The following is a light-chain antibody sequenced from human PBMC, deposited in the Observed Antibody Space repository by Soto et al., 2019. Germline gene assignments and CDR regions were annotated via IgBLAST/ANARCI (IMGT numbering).Light chain of an antibody. Sequence: QSALTQPASVSGSPGQSITISCTGTSSDVGGYNYVSWYQQHPGKAPKLMIYEVSNRPSGVSNRFPGSKSGNTASLTISVLQAEDGADYYRSSYTSSRTLVLGGETKLTLL. CDR1: SSDVGGYNY. V-gene: IGLV2-14*01. J-gene: IGLJ2*01. CDR2: EVS. CDR3: SSYTSSRTLV.